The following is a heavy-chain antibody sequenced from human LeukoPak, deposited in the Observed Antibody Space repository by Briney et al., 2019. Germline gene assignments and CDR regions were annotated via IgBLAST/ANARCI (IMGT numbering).Heavy chain of an antibody. V-gene: IGHV3-30*18. CDR2: ISYDGSNK. Sequence: PGRSLRLSCAASGFTFSSYGIHWVRQAPGKGLEWVAVISYDGSNKYYADSVKGRFTISRDNSKNTLYLQMNSLRAEDTAVYYCAKDLCGNCYTIDYWGQGTLVTVSS. CDR1: GFTFSSYG. CDR3: AKDLCGNCYTIDY. D-gene: IGHD2-21*02. J-gene: IGHJ4*02.